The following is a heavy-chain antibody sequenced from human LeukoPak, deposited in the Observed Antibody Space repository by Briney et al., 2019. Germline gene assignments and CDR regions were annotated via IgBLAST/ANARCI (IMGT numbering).Heavy chain of an antibody. CDR2: IYHSGST. CDR1: GYSISSGYY. CDR3: ARVWFGYCSGGSCYSSNYYYYMDV. D-gene: IGHD2-15*01. Sequence: PSETLSLTCAVSGYSISSGYYWGWIRQPPGKGLEWIGSIYHSGSTYYNPSLKSRVTISVDTSKSQFSLKLSSVTAADTAVYYCARVWFGYCSGGSCYSSNYYYYMDVWGKGTTVTVSS. J-gene: IGHJ6*03. V-gene: IGHV4-38-2*01.